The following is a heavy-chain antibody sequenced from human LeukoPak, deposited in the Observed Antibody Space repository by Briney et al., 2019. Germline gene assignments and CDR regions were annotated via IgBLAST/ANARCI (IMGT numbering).Heavy chain of an antibody. J-gene: IGHJ4*02. CDR2: IRYDGSNK. CDR1: GFTFSSYG. CDR3: AKDSGDTLWFGDLG. Sequence: PGRSLRLSCAASGFTFSSYGMHWVRQAPGKGLEWVAFIRYDGSNKYYADSVKGRFTISRDNSKNTLYLEMNSLRAEDTAVYYCAKDSGDTLWFGDLGGGQGTLVTVSS. D-gene: IGHD3-10*01. V-gene: IGHV3-30*02.